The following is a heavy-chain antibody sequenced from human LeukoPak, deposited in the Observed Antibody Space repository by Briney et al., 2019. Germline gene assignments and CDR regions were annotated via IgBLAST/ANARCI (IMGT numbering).Heavy chain of an antibody. CDR3: AGGERIHRH. D-gene: IGHD1-1*01. CDR2: INLDGSEK. CDR1: GFTFSNYW. V-gene: IGHV3-7*01. J-gene: IGHJ4*02. Sequence: GGSLRLSCAASGFTFSNYWMTWVRQAPGKGLEWVANINLDGSEKYSVDSVKGRFTISRDNAEKSLYLQMNSLRAEDTAVYYCAGGERIHRHWGQGTLVTVSS.